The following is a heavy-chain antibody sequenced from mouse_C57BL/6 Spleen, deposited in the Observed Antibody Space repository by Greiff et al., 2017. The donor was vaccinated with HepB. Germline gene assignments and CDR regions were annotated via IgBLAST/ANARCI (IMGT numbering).Heavy chain of an antibody. J-gene: IGHJ2*01. D-gene: IGHD4-1*01. CDR1: GFNIKDDY. V-gene: IGHV14-4*01. CDR3: TTGGTAYYFDY. Sequence: VQLQQSGAELVRPGASVKLSCTASGFNIKDDYMHWVKQRPEQGLEWIGWIDPENGDTEYASKFQGKATITADTSSNTAYLQLSGLTSEDTAVYYWTTGGTAYYFDYWGQGTTLTVSS. CDR2: IDPENGDT.